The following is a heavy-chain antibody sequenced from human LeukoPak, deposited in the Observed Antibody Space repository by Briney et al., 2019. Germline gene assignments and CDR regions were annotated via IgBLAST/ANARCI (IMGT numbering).Heavy chain of an antibody. CDR1: GFTFSSYA. CDR2: ISYDGSNK. D-gene: IGHD3-22*01. CDR3: ARADYDSRAYYCDY. Sequence: GRSLRLSCAASGFTFSSYAMHWVRQAPGKGLEWVAVISYDGSNKYYADSVKGRFTISRDNSKNTLYLQMNSLRAEDTAVYYCARADYDSRAYYCDYWGQGTLVTVSS. J-gene: IGHJ4*02. V-gene: IGHV3-30-3*01.